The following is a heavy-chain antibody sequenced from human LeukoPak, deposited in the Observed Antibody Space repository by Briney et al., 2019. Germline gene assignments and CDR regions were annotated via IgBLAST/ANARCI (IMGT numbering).Heavy chain of an antibody. Sequence: SETLSLTCTVSGGSMFSYYWNWIRQPPGKGLEWIGYIYSSGITNYSPSPRSRGTISVATSRNQFSLRLTSVTAADTAIYYCARRAYYDSSGYHPTSGYFDLWGRGTLVTVSS. V-gene: IGHV4-4*08. CDR3: ARRAYYDSSGYHPTSGYFDL. J-gene: IGHJ2*01. CDR2: IYSSGIT. CDR1: GGSMFSYY. D-gene: IGHD3-22*01.